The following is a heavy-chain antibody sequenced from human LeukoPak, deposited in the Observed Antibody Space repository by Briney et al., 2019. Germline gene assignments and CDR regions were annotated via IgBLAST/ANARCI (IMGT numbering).Heavy chain of an antibody. CDR1: GYTFTSYY. V-gene: IGHV1-18*04. D-gene: IGHD3-16*01. Sequence: GASVKVSCKASGYTFTSYYMHWVRQAPGQGLEWMGWISAYNGNTNYAQKLQGRVTMTTDTSTSTAYMELRSLRSDDTAVYYCARSIYEVGYFQHWGQGTLVTASS. CDR2: ISAYNGNT. J-gene: IGHJ1*01. CDR3: ARSIYEVGYFQH.